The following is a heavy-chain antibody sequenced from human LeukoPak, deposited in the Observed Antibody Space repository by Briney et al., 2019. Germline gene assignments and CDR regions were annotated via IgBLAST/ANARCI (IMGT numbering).Heavy chain of an antibody. Sequence: PSETLSLTCTVSGGSISSSSCTWGWIRQSPGKGLEWIGNIYYGGSTYYTPSLQSRVTISVDTSKNQFSLKLGSVTAADTAVYYCARDRIVGVERPVDVWGQGTTVTVSS. CDR3: ARDRIVGVERPVDV. D-gene: IGHD1-26*01. V-gene: IGHV4-39*02. J-gene: IGHJ6*02. CDR1: GGSISSSSCT. CDR2: IYYGGST.